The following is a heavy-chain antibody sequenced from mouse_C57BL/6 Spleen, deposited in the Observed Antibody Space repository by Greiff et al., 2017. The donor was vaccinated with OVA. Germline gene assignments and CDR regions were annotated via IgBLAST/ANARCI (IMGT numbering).Heavy chain of an antibody. CDR2: IDPETGGT. Sequence: VHLVESGAELVRPGASVTLSCKASGYTFTDYEMHWVKQTPVHGLEWIGAIDPETGGTAYNQKFKGKAILTADKSSSTAYMELRSLTSEDSAVYYCTRDYGSSLHYFDYWGQGTTLTVSS. CDR1: GYTFTDYE. D-gene: IGHD1-1*01. V-gene: IGHV1-15*01. J-gene: IGHJ2*01. CDR3: TRDYGSSLHYFDY.